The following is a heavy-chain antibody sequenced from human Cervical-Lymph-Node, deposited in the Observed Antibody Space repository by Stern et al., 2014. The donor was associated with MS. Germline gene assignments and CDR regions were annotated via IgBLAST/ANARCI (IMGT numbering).Heavy chain of an antibody. CDR2: LYYSGNT. V-gene: IGHV4-59*08. Sequence: VHLVESGPGLVKPSETLSLTCTVSGGSISSNYWSWIRQPPGKGLEWIGYLYYSGNTNYNPSLKSRVTTSVDTSQKQFSLSLSSVTAADTAVYYCARHGPPRRRDDSNHPNFDYWGPGTLVAVSS. D-gene: IGHD5-24*01. J-gene: IGHJ4*02. CDR1: GGSISSNY. CDR3: ARHGPPRRRDDSNHPNFDY.